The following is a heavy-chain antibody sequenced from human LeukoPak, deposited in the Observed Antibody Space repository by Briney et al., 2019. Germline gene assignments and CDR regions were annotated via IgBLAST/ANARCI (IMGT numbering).Heavy chain of an antibody. CDR2: ISGSGGST. CDR1: GFTFSSYA. V-gene: IGHV3-23*01. CDR3: AKDLDDYGDYPLGAY. Sequence: PGGSLRLSCAASGFTFSSYAMSWVRQAPGKGLEWASAISGSGGSTYYADSVKGRFTISRDNSKNTLYLQMNSLRAEDTAVYYCAKDLDDYGDYPLGAYWGQGTLVTVSS. D-gene: IGHD4-17*01. J-gene: IGHJ4*02.